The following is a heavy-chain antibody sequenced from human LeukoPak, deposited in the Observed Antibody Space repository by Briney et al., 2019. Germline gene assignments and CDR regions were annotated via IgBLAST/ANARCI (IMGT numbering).Heavy chain of an antibody. V-gene: IGHV4-59*12. CDR2: IYYSGST. CDR3: ARDSGTGIAAAGYLDY. CDR1: GGSISSYY. D-gene: IGHD6-13*01. Sequence: PSETLSLTCTVSGGSISSYYWSWIRQPPWKGLEWIGYIYYSGSTNYNPSLKSRVTISVDTSKNQFSLKLSSVTAADTAVYYCARDSGTGIAAAGYLDYWGQGTLVTVSS. J-gene: IGHJ4*02.